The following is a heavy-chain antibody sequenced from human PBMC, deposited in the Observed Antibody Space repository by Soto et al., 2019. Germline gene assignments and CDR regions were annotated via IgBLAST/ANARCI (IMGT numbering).Heavy chain of an antibody. D-gene: IGHD4-17*01. CDR2: IWYDGSNT. Sequence: QVQLVESGGGVVLPGRSLRLSCAASGFAFHGYAMHWVRQAPGKGLEWVAIIWYDGSNTYYGDSVKGRFTISRDNSKNTVYLQMNSLRVEDTAVYYCARDLKTRHCDYWGQGILVTVSS. CDR1: GFAFHGYA. J-gene: IGHJ4*02. V-gene: IGHV3-33*01. CDR3: ARDLKTRHCDY.